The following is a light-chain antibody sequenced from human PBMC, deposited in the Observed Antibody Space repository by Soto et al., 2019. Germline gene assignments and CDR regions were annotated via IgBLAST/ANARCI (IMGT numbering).Light chain of an antibody. J-gene: IGKJ5*01. V-gene: IGKV1-5*01. CDR2: DAS. CDR1: QSISSW. CDR3: QQYNSYSLF. Sequence: DIQMTQSPSTLSASVGDIVTINFRASQSISSWLAWYQQKPGKAPKLLIYDASSLESGVPSRFSGSGSGTEFTLTISSLQPDDFATYYCQQYNSYSLFFGQGTRLEIK.